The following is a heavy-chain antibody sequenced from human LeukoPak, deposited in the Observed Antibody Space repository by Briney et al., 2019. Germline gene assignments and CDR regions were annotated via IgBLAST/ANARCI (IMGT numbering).Heavy chain of an antibody. V-gene: IGHV4-59*01. CDR1: GGSISSYY. Sequence: SETLSLTCTVSGGSISSYYWSWIRQPPGKGLEWIGYIYYTGSTNYNPSLKSRVTISVDTSKNQFSLKLSSVSAADTAVYYCERQGGSGTFHNWGQGTLVTVSS. CDR3: ERQGGSGTFHN. D-gene: IGHD3-10*01. CDR2: IYYTGST. J-gene: IGHJ4*02.